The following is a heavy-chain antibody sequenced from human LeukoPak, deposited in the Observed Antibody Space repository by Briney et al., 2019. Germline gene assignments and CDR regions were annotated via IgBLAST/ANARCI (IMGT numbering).Heavy chain of an antibody. CDR1: GYSFTSYW. CDR3: ARQYQLLENWFDP. CDR2: IYPGDSDT. J-gene: IGHJ5*02. V-gene: IGHV5-51*01. D-gene: IGHD2-2*01. Sequence: KHGESLKISCKGSGYSFTSYWIGWVRQMPGKGLEWMGIIYPGDSDTRYSPSFQGQVTISADKSISTAYPQWSSLKASDTAMYYCARQYQLLENWFDPWGQGTLVTVSS.